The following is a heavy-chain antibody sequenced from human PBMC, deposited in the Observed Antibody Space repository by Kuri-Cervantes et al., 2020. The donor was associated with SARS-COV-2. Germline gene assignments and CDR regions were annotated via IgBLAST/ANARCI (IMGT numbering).Heavy chain of an antibody. CDR1: GGSISSSSYY. CDR2: IYYSGST. J-gene: IGHJ5*02. CDR3: ARRGTIAWFDP. D-gene: IGHD3-16*01. Sequence: GSLRLSCTVSGGSISSSSYYWGWIRQPPGKGLEWIGSIYYSGSTYYNPSLKSRVTISVDTSKNQLSLKLRSVTAADTAVYYCARRGTIAWFDPWGQGILVTVSS. V-gene: IGHV4-39*01.